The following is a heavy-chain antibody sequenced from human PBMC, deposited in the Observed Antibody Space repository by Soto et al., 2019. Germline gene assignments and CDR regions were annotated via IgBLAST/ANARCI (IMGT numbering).Heavy chain of an antibody. Sequence: TSETLSLTCTVSGGSISSYYWSWIRQPPGKGLEWIGYIYYSGSTNYNPSLKSRVTISVDTSKNQFSLKLSSVTAADTAVYYCARDQGNWKYYWFDPWGQGTLVTGSS. V-gene: IGHV4-59*01. CDR1: GGSISSYY. D-gene: IGHD1-7*01. CDR3: ARDQGNWKYYWFDP. J-gene: IGHJ5*02. CDR2: IYYSGST.